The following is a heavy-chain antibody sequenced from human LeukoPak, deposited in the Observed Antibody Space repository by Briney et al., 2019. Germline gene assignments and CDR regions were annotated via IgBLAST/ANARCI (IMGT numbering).Heavy chain of an antibody. V-gene: IGHV3-23*01. CDR3: ARDYPYCSGGSCFHSTYYYYYMDV. Sequence: PGGSLRLSCAASGFTFSSYGMSWVRQAPGKGLEWVSAITATSSSTHDADSVKGRFTISRDNSKNTLYLQMNSLRSEDTAVYYCARDYPYCSGGSCFHSTYYYYYMDVWGKGTTVTVSS. CDR2: ITATSSST. J-gene: IGHJ6*03. D-gene: IGHD2-15*01. CDR1: GFTFSSYG.